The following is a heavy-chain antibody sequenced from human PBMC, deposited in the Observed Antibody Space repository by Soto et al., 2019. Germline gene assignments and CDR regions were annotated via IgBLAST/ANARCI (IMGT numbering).Heavy chain of an antibody. CDR1: GFTFSSYS. V-gene: IGHV3-21*01. Sequence: GGSLRLSCAASGFTFSSYSMNWVRQAPGKGLEWVSSISSSSSYIYYADSVKGRFTISRDNAKNSLYLQMNSLRAEGTAVYYCARDPSITLVRGVIGGLENALDIWGQGTMVTVSS. CDR3: ARDPSITLVRGVIGGLENALDI. D-gene: IGHD3-10*01. J-gene: IGHJ3*02. CDR2: ISSSSSYI.